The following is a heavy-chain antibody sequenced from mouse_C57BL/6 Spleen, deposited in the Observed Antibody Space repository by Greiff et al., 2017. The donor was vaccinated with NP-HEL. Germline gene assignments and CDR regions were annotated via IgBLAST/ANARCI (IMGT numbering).Heavy chain of an antibody. J-gene: IGHJ2*01. CDR2: ISDGGSYT. Sequence: EVKLVESGGGLVKPGGSLKLSCAASGFTFSSYAMSWVRQTPEKRLEWVATISDGGSYTYYPDNVKGRFTISRDNAKNNLYLQMSHLKSEDTAMYYCARDNYRTDYWGQGTTLTVSS. CDR1: GFTFSSYA. V-gene: IGHV5-4*01. D-gene: IGHD2-14*01. CDR3: ARDNYRTDY.